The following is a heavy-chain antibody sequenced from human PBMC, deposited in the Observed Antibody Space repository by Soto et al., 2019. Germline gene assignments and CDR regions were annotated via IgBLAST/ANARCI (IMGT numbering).Heavy chain of an antibody. CDR1: GFTFSSYA. D-gene: IGHD4-17*01. CDR3: AKAGRDYDYFDY. J-gene: IGHJ4*02. Sequence: GGSLRLSCAVSGFTFSSYAMSWVRQAPGKGLEWVSAISGSGGSTYYADSVKGRFTISRDNSKNTLYLQMNSLRAEDTAVYYCAKAGRDYDYFDYWGQGTLVTVSS. V-gene: IGHV3-23*01. CDR2: ISGSGGST.